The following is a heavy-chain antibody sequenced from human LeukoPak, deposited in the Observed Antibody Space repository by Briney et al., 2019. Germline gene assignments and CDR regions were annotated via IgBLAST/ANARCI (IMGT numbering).Heavy chain of an antibody. J-gene: IGHJ4*02. CDR3: ASRNPVGYCSGGSCGRGLTDY. D-gene: IGHD2-15*01. Sequence: PAGSLRLSCAASGFTVSSNYMSWVRQAPGKGLEWVSVIYSGGSTYYADSVKGRFTISRDNSKNTLYLQMNSLRAEDTAVYYCASRNPVGYCSGGSCGRGLTDYWGQGTLVTVSS. CDR2: IYSGGST. V-gene: IGHV3-53*01. CDR1: GFTVSSNY.